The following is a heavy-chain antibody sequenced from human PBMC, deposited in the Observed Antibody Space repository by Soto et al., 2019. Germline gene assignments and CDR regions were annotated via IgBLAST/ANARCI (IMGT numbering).Heavy chain of an antibody. J-gene: IGHJ5*02. Sequence: SETLSLTCTVSGDSVSSGDYYWTWIRQPPGKGLEWVGHIYFGGSTNYNPSLKSRVTISLDTSKNQFSLKLTSVTAADTAVYYCARVPIDTYMIYWSDPWGQGTPVTVS. CDR1: GDSVSSGDYY. CDR2: IYFGGST. V-gene: IGHV4-61*08. D-gene: IGHD3-16*01. CDR3: ARVPIDTYMIYWSDP.